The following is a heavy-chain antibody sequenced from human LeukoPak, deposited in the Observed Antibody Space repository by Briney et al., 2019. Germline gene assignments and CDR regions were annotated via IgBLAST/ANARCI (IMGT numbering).Heavy chain of an antibody. CDR2: ISYDGSNK. D-gene: IGHD4-17*01. J-gene: IGHJ6*04. V-gene: IGHV3-30*18. CDR1: GFTFSSYG. CDR3: ANTVTTYYYYGMDV. Sequence: GRSLRLSCAASGFTFSSYGMHWVRQAPGKGLEWVAVISYDGSNKYYADSVKGRFTISRDNSKNTLYLQMISLRAEDTAVYYCANTVTTYYYYGMDVWGKGTTVTVSS.